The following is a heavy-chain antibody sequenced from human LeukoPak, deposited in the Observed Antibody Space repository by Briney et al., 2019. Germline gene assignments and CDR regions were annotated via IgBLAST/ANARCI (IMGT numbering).Heavy chain of an antibody. CDR3: ARDRTMVRGVTDS. D-gene: IGHD3-10*01. CDR2: ISSSSSYI. V-gene: IGHV3-21*01. CDR1: GFTFSSYS. J-gene: IGHJ4*02. Sequence: GGSLRLSCAASGFTFSSYSMNWVRQAPGKGLEWVSSISSSSSYIYYADSVKGRFTISRDNAKNSLYLQMNSLRAEDTAVYYCARDRTMVRGVTDSWGQGTLVTVSS.